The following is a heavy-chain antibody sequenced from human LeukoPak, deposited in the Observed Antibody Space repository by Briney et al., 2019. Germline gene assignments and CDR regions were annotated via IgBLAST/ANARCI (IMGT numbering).Heavy chain of an antibody. D-gene: IGHD5-12*01. J-gene: IGHJ4*02. CDR3: AKDSGYDLASHFDY. V-gene: IGHV3-9*01. Sequence: PGGSLRLSCAASGFTFDDYAMHWVRQAPGKGLEWVSGISWNSGSIAYADSVKGRFTISRDNAKNSLYLQMNSLRAEDTALYYCAKDSGYDLASHFDYWGQGTLVTVSS. CDR1: GFTFDDYA. CDR2: ISWNSGSI.